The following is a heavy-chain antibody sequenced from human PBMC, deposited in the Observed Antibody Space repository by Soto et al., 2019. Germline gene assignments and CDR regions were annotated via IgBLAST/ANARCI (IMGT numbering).Heavy chain of an antibody. D-gene: IGHD3-10*01. CDR2: IWYDGSNK. Sequence: PGGSLRLSCAASGFTFSSYGMHWVRQAPGKGLEWVAVIWYDGSNKYYAASVKGRFTISRDNSKNTLYLQMNSLGAEDTAVYYCAGDQRGRVRGPFDYWGQGTLVTSPQ. J-gene: IGHJ4*02. CDR3: AGDQRGRVRGPFDY. CDR1: GFTFSSYG. V-gene: IGHV3-33*01.